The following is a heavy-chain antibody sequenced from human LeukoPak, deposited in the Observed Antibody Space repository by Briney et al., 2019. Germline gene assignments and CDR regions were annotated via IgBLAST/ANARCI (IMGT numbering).Heavy chain of an antibody. V-gene: IGHV3-9*01. D-gene: IGHD6-19*01. CDR3: AKDLHSSGWYYFDY. J-gene: IGHJ4*02. CDR2: ISWNSGSI. CDR1: GFIFDDYA. Sequence: PGGSLRLSCAASGFIFDDYAMHWVRQAPGKGLEWVSGISWNSGSIGYADSVKGRFTISRDNAKNSLYLQMNSLRAEDTALYYCAKDLHSSGWYYFDYWGQGTLVTVSS.